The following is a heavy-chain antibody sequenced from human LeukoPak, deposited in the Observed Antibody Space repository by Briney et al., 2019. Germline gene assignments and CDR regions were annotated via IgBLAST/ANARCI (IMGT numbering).Heavy chain of an antibody. J-gene: IGHJ4*02. CDR3: ARVQYGSGSYSYFDY. CDR2: IYHSGST. Sequence: SETLSLTCTVSGYSISSGYYWGWIRQPPGKGLEWIGSIYHSGSTYYNPSLKSRVTISVDTSKNQFSLKLSSVTAADTAVYYCARVQYGSGSYSYFDYWGQGTLVTVSS. V-gene: IGHV4-38-2*02. D-gene: IGHD3-10*01. CDR1: GYSISSGYY.